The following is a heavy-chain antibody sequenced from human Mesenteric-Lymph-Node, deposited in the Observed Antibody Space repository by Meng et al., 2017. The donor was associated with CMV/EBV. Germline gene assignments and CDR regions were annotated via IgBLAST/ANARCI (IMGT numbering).Heavy chain of an antibody. CDR1: GESFSGYS. V-gene: IGHV4-34*01. D-gene: IGHD6-6*01. Sequence: SDTLSLTCAVYGESFSGYSWSWIRQPPGKGLEWIGEINHSGSTNSNPSLKSRVTISVDTSKNQFSLKLNSVTAADTAVYYCAREMSIAARPYYYYGFDVWGQGTTVTVSS. CDR3: AREMSIAARPYYYYGFDV. J-gene: IGHJ6*02. CDR2: INHSGST.